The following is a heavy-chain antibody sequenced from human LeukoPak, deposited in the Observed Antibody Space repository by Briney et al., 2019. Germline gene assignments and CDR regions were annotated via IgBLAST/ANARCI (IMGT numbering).Heavy chain of an antibody. J-gene: IGHJ4*02. CDR3: ARDLRFRSVDY. V-gene: IGHV1-46*01. CDR1: GYTFTGYY. D-gene: IGHD3-3*01. Sequence: GASVKVSCKASGYTFTGYYMHWVRQAPGQGLEWMGIINPSGGSTNYAQKFQGRVTMTRDTSTSTVYMELSSLRSEDTAVYYCARDLRFRSVDYWGQGTLVTVSS. CDR2: INPSGGST.